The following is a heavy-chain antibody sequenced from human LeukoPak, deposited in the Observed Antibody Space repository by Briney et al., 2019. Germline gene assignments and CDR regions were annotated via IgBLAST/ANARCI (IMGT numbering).Heavy chain of an antibody. CDR3: ARGAVPAATYYFYY. V-gene: IGHV1-69*01. J-gene: IGHJ4*02. CDR1: GGTFSSYA. CDR2: IIPIFGTA. D-gene: IGHD2-2*01. Sequence: SVKVSCKASGGTFSSYAISWVRQAPGQGLEWMGGIIPIFGTANYAQKFQGRVTITADESTSTAYMELSSLRFEDTAVYYCARGAVPAATYYFYYWGEGTLVTVSS.